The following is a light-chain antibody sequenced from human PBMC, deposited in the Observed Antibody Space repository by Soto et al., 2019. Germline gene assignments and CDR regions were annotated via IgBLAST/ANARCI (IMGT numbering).Light chain of an antibody. CDR1: QSISTY. Sequence: DIQMTQSPSSLSASVGDRVTITCRASQSISTYLNWYQQTPGKAPKLLIYAASSLQSGVPSRFSGSGSGTDFTLTISSLHPEDSATYYCQQSYSTPPTFGQGTKVDIQ. CDR2: AAS. J-gene: IGKJ1*01. CDR3: QQSYSTPPT. V-gene: IGKV1-39*01.